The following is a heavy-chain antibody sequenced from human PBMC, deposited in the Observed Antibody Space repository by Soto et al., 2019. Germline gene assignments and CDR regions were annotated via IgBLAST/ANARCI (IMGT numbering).Heavy chain of an antibody. Sequence: QVQLVESGGGVVQPGRSLRLSCAASGFTFSSYAMHWVRQAPGKGLEWVAVISYDGSNKYYADSVKGRFTISRDNSKNTLYLQMSSLRAEDTAVYYCARAHSSGWYWPYYFDYWGQGTLVTVSS. CDR3: ARAHSSGWYWPYYFDY. CDR2: ISYDGSNK. J-gene: IGHJ4*02. CDR1: GFTFSSYA. D-gene: IGHD6-19*01. V-gene: IGHV3-30-3*01.